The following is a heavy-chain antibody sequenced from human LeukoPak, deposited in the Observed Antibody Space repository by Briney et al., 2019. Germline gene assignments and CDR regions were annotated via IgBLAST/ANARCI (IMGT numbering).Heavy chain of an antibody. Sequence: SETLSLTCTVSGGSISSSSYYWGWIRQPPGKGLEWIGSIYYSGSIYYNPSLKSRVTISVGTSKSQFSLKLSSMTAADTAVYHCAKHQSGSYYFDYWGQGTLVTVSS. CDR2: IYYSGSI. V-gene: IGHV4-39*01. J-gene: IGHJ4*02. CDR3: AKHQSGSYYFDY. D-gene: IGHD1-26*01. CDR1: GGSISSSSYY.